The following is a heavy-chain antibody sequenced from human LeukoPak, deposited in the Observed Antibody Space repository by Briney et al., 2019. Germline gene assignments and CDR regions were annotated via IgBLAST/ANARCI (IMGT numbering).Heavy chain of an antibody. CDR2: ISAYNGNT. V-gene: IGHV1-18*04. CDR1: GYTFTNYY. Sequence: ASVKVSCKASGYTFTNYYMHWVRQAPGQALEWMGWISAYNGNTNYAQKLQGRVTMTTDTSTSTAYMELRSLRSDDTAVYYCAREGSIQVWSREFDPWGQGTLVTVSS. D-gene: IGHD5-18*01. CDR3: AREGSIQVWSREFDP. J-gene: IGHJ5*02.